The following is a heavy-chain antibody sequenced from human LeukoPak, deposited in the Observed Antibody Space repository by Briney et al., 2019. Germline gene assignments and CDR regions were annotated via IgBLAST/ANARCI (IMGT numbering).Heavy chain of an antibody. CDR1: GFTFTDAW. CDR3: CWSGYRWEGH. D-gene: IGHD3-3*01. Sequence: GGSHRLSCAAAGFTFTDAWMTWVRQAPGRGLEWIGRVKSKGSGGTTDYAAPVKGRFTISRDDSRNIVYLQMNSLNTEDTAVYYCCWSGYRWEGHWGQGTLVTVSP. CDR2: VKSKGSGGTT. J-gene: IGHJ1*01. V-gene: IGHV3-15*01.